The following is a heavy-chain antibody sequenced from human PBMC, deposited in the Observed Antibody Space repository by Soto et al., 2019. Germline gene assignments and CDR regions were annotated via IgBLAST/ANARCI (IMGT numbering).Heavy chain of an antibody. Sequence: SVKLSCKDSGYTITSYGIRWVRQAPGQGLEWMGWISAYNGNTNYVQKLQRRVTMTTDTSTSTAYMELRSLRSDDTAVYYCARFYFQWLRLGARSIVIRDQATIVTVS. CDR2: ISAYNGNT. CDR3: ARFYFQWLRLGARSIVI. CDR1: GYTITSYG. J-gene: IGHJ3*02. D-gene: IGHD6-19*01. V-gene: IGHV1-18*01.